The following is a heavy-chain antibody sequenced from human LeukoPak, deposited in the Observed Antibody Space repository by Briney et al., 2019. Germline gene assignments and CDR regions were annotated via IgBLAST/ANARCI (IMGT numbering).Heavy chain of an antibody. CDR3: AKSSVAGYYDSSFVYFDY. Sequence: GGSLRLSCAASGFTFSSYAMHWVRQAPGKGLEWVAVISYDGSNKYYADSVKGRFTISRDNSKNTLYLQMNSLRAEDTAVYYCAKSSVAGYYDSSFVYFDYWGQGTLVTVSS. J-gene: IGHJ4*02. D-gene: IGHD3-22*01. V-gene: IGHV3-30-3*02. CDR2: ISYDGSNK. CDR1: GFTFSSYA.